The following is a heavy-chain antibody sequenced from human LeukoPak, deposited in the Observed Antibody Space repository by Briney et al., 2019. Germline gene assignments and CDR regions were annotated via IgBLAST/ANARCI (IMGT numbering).Heavy chain of an antibody. D-gene: IGHD3-3*01. CDR2: ISYDGSNK. J-gene: IGHJ4*02. V-gene: IGHV3-30*03. CDR3: ARDPYDFWSGYSPAPLYFDY. Sequence: PGGSLRLSCAASRFTFSTYGMHWVRQAPGKGLEWVAVISYDGSNKYYADSVKGRFTISRDNAKNSLYLQMNSLRAEDTAVYYCARDPYDFWSGYSPAPLYFDYWGQGTLVTVSS. CDR1: RFTFSTYG.